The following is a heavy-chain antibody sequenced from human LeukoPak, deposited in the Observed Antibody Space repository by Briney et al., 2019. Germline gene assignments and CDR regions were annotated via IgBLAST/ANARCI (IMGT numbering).Heavy chain of an antibody. V-gene: IGHV3-30*18. CDR3: AKVLQMVREVTPFDY. CDR2: ISYDGSNK. D-gene: IGHD3-10*01. Sequence: PGGSLRLSCAASGFTFSSYGIHWVRQAPGKGLNWVAVISYDGSNKYYADSVKGRFTISRDNSKNTLYLQMNSLRAEDTALYYCAKVLQMVREVTPFDYWGQGTLVTVSS. J-gene: IGHJ4*02. CDR1: GFTFSSYG.